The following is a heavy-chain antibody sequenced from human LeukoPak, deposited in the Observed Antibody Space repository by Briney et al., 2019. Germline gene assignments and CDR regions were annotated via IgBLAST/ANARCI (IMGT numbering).Heavy chain of an antibody. CDR2: IRYDGSNK. Sequence: GGSLRLSCXASGFTFSSYGMHWVRQAPGKGLEWVAFIRYDGSNKYYADSVKGRFTISRDNSKNTLYLQMNSLRAEDTAVYYCAKPTGTQYSSSAPGGYWGQGTLVTVSS. D-gene: IGHD6-6*01. CDR3: AKPTGTQYSSSAPGGY. V-gene: IGHV3-30*02. CDR1: GFTFSSYG. J-gene: IGHJ4*02.